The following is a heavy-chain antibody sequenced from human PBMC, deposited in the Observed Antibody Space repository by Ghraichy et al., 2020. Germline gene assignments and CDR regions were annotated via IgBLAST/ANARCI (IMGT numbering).Heavy chain of an antibody. J-gene: IGHJ5*02. CDR3: ARSDYGDYRHYNWYDP. Sequence: GGSLRLSCAASELTSSSYGMNWVRQAPGKGLEWVSYISSSSNTIYYADSVKGRFTISRDNAKNLLYLQMNSLRDEDTAVYYCARSDYGDYRHYNWYDPWGQGTLVTVSS. V-gene: IGHV3-48*02. D-gene: IGHD4-17*01. CDR1: ELTSSSYG. CDR2: ISSSSNTI.